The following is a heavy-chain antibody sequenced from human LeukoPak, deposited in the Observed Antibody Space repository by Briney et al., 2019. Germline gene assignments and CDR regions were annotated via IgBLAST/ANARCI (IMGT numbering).Heavy chain of an antibody. J-gene: IGHJ4*02. CDR1: GYTFTSYY. D-gene: IGHD2-2*03. V-gene: IGHV1-46*01. Sequence: ASVNVSCKASGYTFTSYYMHWVRQAPGQGLEWMGIINPSGGSTSDAQKFQGRVTKTRDTSTSTVYMELSSLRAEDTAVYYCARDGLDENFDYWGQGTLVTVSS. CDR2: INPSGGST. CDR3: ARDGLDENFDY.